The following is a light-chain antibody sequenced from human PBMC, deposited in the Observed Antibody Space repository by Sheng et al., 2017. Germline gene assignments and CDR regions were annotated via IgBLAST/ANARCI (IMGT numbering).Light chain of an antibody. CDR1: QSVSDN. CDR2: GAS. Sequence: EIVMTQSPATLSVSPGERATLSCRASQSVSDNLAWYQQTPGQAPRLLVHGASIRATGIPGRFSGSGSGTEFTLTISSLQSEDFAVYYCQQYNNWPRTFGQGTKVQ. V-gene: IGKV3-15*01. J-gene: IGKJ1*01. CDR3: QQYNNWPRT.